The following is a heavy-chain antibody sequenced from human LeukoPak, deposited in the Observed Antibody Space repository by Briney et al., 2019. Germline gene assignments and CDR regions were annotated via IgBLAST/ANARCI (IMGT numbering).Heavy chain of an antibody. J-gene: IGHJ6*02. CDR1: GYTFTGYY. CDR3: ARGSYSYGSYYYYYGMDV. CDR2: INPNSGGT. D-gene: IGHD5-18*01. Sequence: ASVKVSCKASGYTFTGYYMHWVRQAPGQGLEWMGWINPNSGGTNYAQKFQGRVTMTRDTSISTAYMELSRLRSDDTAVYYCARGSYSYGSYYYYYGMDVWGQGTTVTVS. V-gene: IGHV1-2*02.